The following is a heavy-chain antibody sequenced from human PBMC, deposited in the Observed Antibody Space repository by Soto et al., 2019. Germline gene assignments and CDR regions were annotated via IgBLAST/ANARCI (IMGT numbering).Heavy chain of an antibody. V-gene: IGHV1-69*06. CDR1: GGTFSSYA. D-gene: IGHD3-22*01. CDR3: ARGSYYYDSSGYYKYFDY. Sequence: EASVKVSCKASGGTFSSYAISWVRQAPGQGLEWMGGIIPIFGTANYAQKFQGRVTITADKSTSTAYMELSSLRSEDTAVYYCARGSYYYDSSGYYKYFDYWGQGTLVTVSS. CDR2: IIPIFGTA. J-gene: IGHJ4*02.